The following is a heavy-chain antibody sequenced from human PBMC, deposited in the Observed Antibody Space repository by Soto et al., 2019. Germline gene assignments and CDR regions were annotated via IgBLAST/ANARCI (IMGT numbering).Heavy chain of an antibody. CDR3: ARGQNYYGSGSYYRGWFDP. CDR2: INHSGST. D-gene: IGHD3-10*01. J-gene: IGHJ5*02. CDR1: GGSFSGYY. Sequence: QVQLQQWGAGLLKPSETLSLTCAVYGGSFSGYYWSWIRQPPGKGLEWIGEINHSGSTNYNPSLKQRVTISVDASEDLFSVKLSSVTAADTAVYYGARGQNYYGSGSYYRGWFDPRGQGTLDTVSS. V-gene: IGHV4-34*01.